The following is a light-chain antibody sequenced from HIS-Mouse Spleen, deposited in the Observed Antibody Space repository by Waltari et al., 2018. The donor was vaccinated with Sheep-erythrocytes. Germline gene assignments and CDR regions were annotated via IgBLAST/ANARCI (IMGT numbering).Light chain of an antibody. CDR3: CSYAGSYNHV. Sequence: QSALTQPRSVSGSPGQSVTISCTGTSSDVGGYNYVSWYQQHPGKAPKLMIYDVSKRPDGVRDRFSGSKSGNTASLTISGLQAEDEADYYCCSYAGSYNHVFATGTKVTVL. V-gene: IGLV2-11*01. CDR2: DVS. CDR1: SSDVGGYNY. J-gene: IGLJ1*01.